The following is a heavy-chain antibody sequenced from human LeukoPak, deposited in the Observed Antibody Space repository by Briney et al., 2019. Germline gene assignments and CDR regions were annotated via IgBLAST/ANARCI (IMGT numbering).Heavy chain of an antibody. CDR1: GFTFITYA. J-gene: IGHJ6*03. CDR3: AKEFVPAAILSYYYMDV. V-gene: IGHV3-23*01. CDR2: ISGSGGST. Sequence: GGSLRLSCVASGFTFITYAMSWVRQAHGKGREWVSAISGSGGSTHYAESVKGRFTISRDNSKTTLYLQMNSLRAEDTAVYYCAKEFVPAAILSYYYMDVWGRGTTVTVSS. D-gene: IGHD2-2*01.